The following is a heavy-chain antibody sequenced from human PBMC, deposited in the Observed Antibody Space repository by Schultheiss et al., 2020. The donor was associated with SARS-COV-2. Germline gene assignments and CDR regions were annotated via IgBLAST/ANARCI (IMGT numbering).Heavy chain of an antibody. CDR3: AREEGRYCSSTSCYEGRDY. Sequence: GESLKISCAASGFTFSSYTMSWVRQAPGKGLEWVSSISSSSSYIYYADSVKGRFTISRDNAKNSLYLQMNSLRAEDTAVYYCAREEGRYCSSTSCYEGRDYWGQGTLVTVSS. CDR1: GFTFSSYT. V-gene: IGHV3-21*01. J-gene: IGHJ4*02. CDR2: ISSSSSYI. D-gene: IGHD2-2*01.